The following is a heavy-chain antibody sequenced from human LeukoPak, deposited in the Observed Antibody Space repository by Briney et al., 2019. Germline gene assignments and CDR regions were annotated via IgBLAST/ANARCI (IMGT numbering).Heavy chain of an antibody. CDR3: ARDRGSYYFDY. V-gene: IGHV3-33*01. Sequence: GGSLRLSCAASGFTFSSYGMHWVRQAPGKGLEWVAVIWYDGSNKYYADSVKGRFTISRDNSKNTLYLQMNSLRAEDTAVYYCARDRGSYYFDYWGQGTLVTVSS. J-gene: IGHJ4*02. CDR2: IWYDGSNK. D-gene: IGHD1-26*01. CDR1: GFTFSSYG.